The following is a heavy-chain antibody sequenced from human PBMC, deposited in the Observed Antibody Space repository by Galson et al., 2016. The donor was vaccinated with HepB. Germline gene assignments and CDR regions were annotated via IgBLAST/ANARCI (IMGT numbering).Heavy chain of an antibody. V-gene: IGHV3-23*01. D-gene: IGHD6-19*01. CDR3: AKGHPSSGPRYFHH. CDR1: GFTFMDYA. Sequence: SLRLSCAASGFTFMDYAMSGVRQAPGKGLEWVSAISASGGSTYYADSVMGRFTVSRDTYRGILYLQMNSLTAEDTAMYYCAKGHPSSGPRYFHHWGQGTLVTVSS. CDR2: ISASGGST. J-gene: IGHJ1*01.